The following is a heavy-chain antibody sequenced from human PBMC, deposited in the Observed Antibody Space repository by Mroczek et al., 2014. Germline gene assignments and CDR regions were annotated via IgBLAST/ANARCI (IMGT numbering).Heavy chain of an antibody. CDR3: ARGGSIAAAGTRRYYFDY. CDR1: GGSFSGYY. D-gene: IGHD6-13*01. J-gene: IGHJ4*02. CDR2: SIISGST. V-gene: IGHV4-34*01. Sequence: QVQLQQWGAGLLKPSETLSLTCAVYGGSFSGYYWSWIRQPPGRGWSGLGKSIISGSTNYNPSLKSRVTISVDTSKNQFSLKLSSVTAADTAVYYCARGGSIAAAGTRRYYFDYWGQGTLVTVSS.